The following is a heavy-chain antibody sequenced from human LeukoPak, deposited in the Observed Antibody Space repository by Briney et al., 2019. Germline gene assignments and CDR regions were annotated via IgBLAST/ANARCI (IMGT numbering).Heavy chain of an antibody. V-gene: IGHV3-15*01. CDR1: GFTFSNAW. CDR3: TTVVDIVATSGDY. CDR2: IKSKTDGGTT. J-gene: IGHJ4*02. Sequence: GGSLRLSRAASGFTFSNAWMSWVRQAPGKGLEWVGRIKSKTDGGTTDYAAPVKGRFTISRDDSKDTLYLQMNSLKTEDTAVYYCTTVVDIVATSGDYWGQGTLVTVSS. D-gene: IGHD5-12*01.